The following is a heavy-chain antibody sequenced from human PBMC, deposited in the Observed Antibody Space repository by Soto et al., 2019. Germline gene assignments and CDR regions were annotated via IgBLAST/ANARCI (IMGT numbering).Heavy chain of an antibody. CDR1: GFTFGDYA. D-gene: IGHD4-17*01. V-gene: IGHV3-49*03. CDR3: TSYYGDYTNYYYCGMDV. J-gene: IGHJ6*02. Sequence: SLRLSCTASGFTFGDYAMSWFRQAPGKGLEWVGFIRSKAYGGTTEYAASVKGRFTISRDDSKSIAYRQINSLKTEDTAVYYCTSYYGDYTNYYYCGMDVWGQGTTVTGSS. CDR2: IRSKAYGGTT.